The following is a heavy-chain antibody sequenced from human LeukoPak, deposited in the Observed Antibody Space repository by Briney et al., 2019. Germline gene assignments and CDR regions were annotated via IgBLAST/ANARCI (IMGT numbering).Heavy chain of an antibody. CDR2: INPDGREK. CDR1: GITFSGAY. D-gene: IGHD5-12*01. CDR3: ARSRRVGTSPFYGTDV. V-gene: IGHV3-7*04. J-gene: IGHJ6*02. Sequence: PGGSLRLSCAASGITFSGAYMTWVRQAPGKGLEWVANINPDGREKSYVDSVKGRLTISRDNAKDSLYLQMNSLRAEDTAVYYCARSRRVGTSPFYGTDVWGQGTTVTVSS.